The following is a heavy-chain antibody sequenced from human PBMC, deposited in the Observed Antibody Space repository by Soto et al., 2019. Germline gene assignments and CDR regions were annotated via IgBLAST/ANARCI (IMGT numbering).Heavy chain of an antibody. CDR2: ISGSGGST. CDR3: AKDARIAVAGMSVLDI. V-gene: IGHV3-23*01. D-gene: IGHD6-19*01. CDR1: GFTFSRYW. Sequence: PGGSLRLSCAASGFTFSRYWMHWVRQGPGKGLEWVSAISGSGGSTYYADSVKGRFTISRDNSKNTLYLQMNSLRAEDTAVYYCAKDARIAVAGMSVLDIWGQGTMVTVSS. J-gene: IGHJ3*02.